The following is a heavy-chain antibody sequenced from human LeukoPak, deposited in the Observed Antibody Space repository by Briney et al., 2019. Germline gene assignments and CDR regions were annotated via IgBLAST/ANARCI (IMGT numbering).Heavy chain of an antibody. CDR3: ARDSDSSGYYWYYFDY. V-gene: IGHV1-18*04. D-gene: IGHD3-22*01. J-gene: IGHJ4*02. CDR1: GYTFTGYY. CDR2: ISAYNGNT. Sequence: GASVKVSCKASGYTFTGYYMHWVRQAPGQGLEWMGWISAYNGNTNYAQKLQGRVTMTTDTSTSTAYMELRSLRSDDTAVYYCARDSDSSGYYWYYFDYWGQGTLVTVSS.